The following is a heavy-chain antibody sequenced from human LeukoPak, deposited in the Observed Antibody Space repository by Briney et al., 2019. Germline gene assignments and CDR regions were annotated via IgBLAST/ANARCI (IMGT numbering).Heavy chain of an antibody. CDR2: IIPIFGTA. V-gene: IGHV1-69*06. CDR3: ASQYSSSWLYDYYYYYMDV. J-gene: IGHJ6*03. CDR1: GYTFTSYG. Sequence: SVKVSCKASGYTFTSYGISWVRQAPGQGLEWMGGIIPIFGTANYAQKFQGRVTITADKSTSTAYMELSSLRSEDTAVYYCASQYSSSWLYDYYYYYMDVWGKGTTVTVSS. D-gene: IGHD6-13*01.